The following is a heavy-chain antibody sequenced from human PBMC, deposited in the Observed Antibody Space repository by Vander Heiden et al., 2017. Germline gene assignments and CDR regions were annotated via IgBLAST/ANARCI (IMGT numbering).Heavy chain of an antibody. CDR2: INEDGREK. D-gene: IGHD6-13*01. CDR3: ARAGAVGTVDY. CDR1: GFTFNTFW. V-gene: IGHV3-7*01. Sequence: EVQLVESGGGLVQPGGYLRLSCAASGFTFNTFWMSWVRQAPGKGLEWVANINEDGREKYHVDSVKGRFTISRDNAKNSLYLQINSLRPEDTAVYYCARAGAVGTVDYWGQGTLVTVSS. J-gene: IGHJ4*02.